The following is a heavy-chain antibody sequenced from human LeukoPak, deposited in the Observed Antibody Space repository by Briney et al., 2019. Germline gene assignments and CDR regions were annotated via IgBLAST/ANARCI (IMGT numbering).Heavy chain of an antibody. Sequence: SETLSLTCSVSGASISSGSNYWGWIRQPPGKTLEWIGSIYSSGSTYYNSSLQSRVIIIIDTPKNHFSLTLRSVTAADTAVYYCARDSGTTGEVKFDPWGQGTLVTVSS. V-gene: IGHV4-39*07. CDR1: GASISSGSNY. CDR3: ARDSGTTGEVKFDP. CDR2: IYSSGST. J-gene: IGHJ5*02. D-gene: IGHD3-10*01.